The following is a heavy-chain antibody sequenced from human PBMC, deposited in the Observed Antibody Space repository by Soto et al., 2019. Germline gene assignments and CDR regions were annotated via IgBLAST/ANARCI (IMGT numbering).Heavy chain of an antibody. D-gene: IGHD5-18*01. J-gene: IGHJ3*02. CDR1: GFTFTTYG. V-gene: IGHV3-30*18. CDR2: ISYDGSNK. Sequence: QVKLVESGGGVVQPGRSLRLSCAASGFTFTTYGMHWVRQGPGKGLEWVAVISYDGSNKYYADSVKGRFTISRDDSKNTLFLQMNSLRTEDTAVYYCAKEIHGDTYGSDAFDIWGQGTMVTVSS. CDR3: AKEIHGDTYGSDAFDI.